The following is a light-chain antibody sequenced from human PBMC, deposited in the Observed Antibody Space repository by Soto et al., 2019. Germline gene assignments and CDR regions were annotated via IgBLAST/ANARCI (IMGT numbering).Light chain of an antibody. CDR1: QGIAPS. V-gene: IGKV1-27*01. CDR3: QKYNTAPLT. Sequence: DVQMTQSPSSLSALVGDRVTITCRASQGIAPSVAWFQQKPGKVPILLIYATSTLQSGVPSRVSGSGSGTDFTLTISSLQPSDVATDYCQKYNTAPLTFGGGTKVEIK. CDR2: ATS. J-gene: IGKJ4*01.